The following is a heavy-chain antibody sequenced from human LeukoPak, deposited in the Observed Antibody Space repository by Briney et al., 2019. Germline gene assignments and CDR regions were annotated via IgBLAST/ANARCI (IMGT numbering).Heavy chain of an antibody. CDR3: ARLQAVAQGYYMDV. D-gene: IGHD6-19*01. J-gene: IGHJ6*03. CDR2: TYYRSKWNN. CDR1: GDSISSNSAA. V-gene: IGHV6-1*01. Sequence: SQTLSLTCAISGDSISSNSAAWNWIRQSPTRGLEWLGRTYYRSKWNNDYAVSVKSRITINPDTSKNQFSLQLNSVTLEDTAVYYCARLQAVAQGYYMDVWGKGTTVTVSS.